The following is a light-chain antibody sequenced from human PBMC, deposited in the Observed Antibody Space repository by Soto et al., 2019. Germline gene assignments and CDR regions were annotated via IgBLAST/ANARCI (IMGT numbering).Light chain of an antibody. CDR3: SSYAGTQHVV. V-gene: IGLV2-8*01. Sequence: QSVLTQPPSASGSPGQSVTISCTGTSSDVGGYNYVSWYQQHPGKAPKLMIYEVSKRPSGVPDRFSGSKSGNTASLTVSGLQAEDEADYYCSSYAGTQHVVFGGGTKLTVL. CDR1: SSDVGGYNY. CDR2: EVS. J-gene: IGLJ2*01.